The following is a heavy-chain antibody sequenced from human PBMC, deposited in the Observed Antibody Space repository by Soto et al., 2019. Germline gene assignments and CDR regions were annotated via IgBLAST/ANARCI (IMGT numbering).Heavy chain of an antibody. V-gene: IGHV1-8*02. J-gene: IGHJ4*02. D-gene: IGHD3-3*01. CDR1: GYTFTNYA. Sequence: ASVKVSCKASGYTFTNYAMHWVRQAPGQRLEWMGWMNPNSGNTGYAQKFQGRVTMTRNTSISTAYMELSSLRSEDTAVYYCAREQSGYYDYWGQGTLVTVYS. CDR2: MNPNSGNT. CDR3: AREQSGYYDY.